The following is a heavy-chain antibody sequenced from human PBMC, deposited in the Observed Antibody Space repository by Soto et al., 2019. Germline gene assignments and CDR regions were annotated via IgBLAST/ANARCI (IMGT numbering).Heavy chain of an antibody. Sequence: GESLKISCAASGFTVSSNYMSWVRQAPGKGLEWVSVIYSGGSTYYADSVKGRFTISRDNSKNTLYLQMNSLRAEDTAVYYCARTYCSSTSCYYFDYWGQGTLVTVSS. CDR1: GFTVSSNY. J-gene: IGHJ4*02. CDR2: IYSGGST. D-gene: IGHD2-2*01. V-gene: IGHV3-53*01. CDR3: ARTYCSSTSCYYFDY.